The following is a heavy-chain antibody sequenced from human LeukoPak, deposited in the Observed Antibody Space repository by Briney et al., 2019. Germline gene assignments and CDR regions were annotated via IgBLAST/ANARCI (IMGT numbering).Heavy chain of an antibody. D-gene: IGHD6-13*01. Sequence: ASVKVSCKASGYTFTSYDINWVRQATGQGLEWMGWMNPNSGNTGYAQKFQGRVTITRNTSISTAYMELSSLRSEDTAVYYCARGGSSWSSYYYYMDVWGKGTTVTVSS. CDR3: ARGGSSWSSYYYYMDV. CDR1: GYTFTSYD. V-gene: IGHV1-8*03. CDR2: MNPNSGNT. J-gene: IGHJ6*03.